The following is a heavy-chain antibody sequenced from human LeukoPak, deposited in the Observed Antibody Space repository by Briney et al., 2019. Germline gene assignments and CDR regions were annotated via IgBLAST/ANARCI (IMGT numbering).Heavy chain of an antibody. CDR1: GGSISSSSYY. CDR3: ARRGGGNSRYYYYYYMDV. CDR2: IYYSGST. J-gene: IGHJ6*03. D-gene: IGHD4-23*01. Sequence: SETLSLTCTVSGGSISSSSYYGGWIRQPPGKGLEWIGSIYYSGSTYYNPSLKSRVTISVDTSKNQFSLKLSSVTAADTAVYYCARRGGGNSRYYYYYYMDVWGKGTTVTVSS. V-gene: IGHV4-39*01.